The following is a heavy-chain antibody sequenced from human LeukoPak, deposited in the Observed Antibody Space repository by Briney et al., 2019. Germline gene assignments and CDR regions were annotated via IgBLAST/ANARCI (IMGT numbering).Heavy chain of an antibody. V-gene: IGHV3-48*01. J-gene: IGHJ4*02. CDR2: ISSSSSTI. Sequence: GGSLRLSCAASGFTFSSYSMNWVRQAPGKGLEWVSYISSSSSTIYYADSVKGRFTISRDNAKNSLYLQMNSLRAEDTAVYYCARGVRQQLPFLAFDYWGQGTPVTVSS. D-gene: IGHD6-13*01. CDR3: ARGVRQQLPFLAFDY. CDR1: GFTFSSYS.